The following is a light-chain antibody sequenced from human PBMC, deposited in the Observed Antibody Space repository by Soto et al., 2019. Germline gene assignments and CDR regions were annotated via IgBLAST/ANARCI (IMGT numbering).Light chain of an antibody. CDR1: QSVSGTS. CDR2: GAS. J-gene: IGKJ1*01. CDR3: QQYGGSPRT. V-gene: IGKV3-20*01. Sequence: IVLTQYPDTLSLSPGERGTLSCRAGQSVSGTSLAWYQHKRGQAPRLLIHGASRRSTGIPDRFSGSGSGTDFTLTITRLEPEDFAVYYCQQYGGSPRTFGQGTKVEV.